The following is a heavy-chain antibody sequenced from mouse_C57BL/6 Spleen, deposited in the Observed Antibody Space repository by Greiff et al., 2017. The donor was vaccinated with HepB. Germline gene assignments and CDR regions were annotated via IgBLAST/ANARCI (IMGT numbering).Heavy chain of an antibody. CDR2: IDPSDSYT. CDR1: GYTFTSYW. CDR3: ARCYYDLRRGAMDY. J-gene: IGHJ4*01. D-gene: IGHD2-4*01. V-gene: IGHV1-59*01. Sequence: VKLQQPGAELVRPGTSVKLFCKASGYTFTSYWMHWVKQRPGQGLEWIGVIDPSDSYTNYNQKFKGKATLTVDTSSSTAYMQLSSLTSEDSAVYYCARCYYDLRRGAMDYWGQGTSVTVSS.